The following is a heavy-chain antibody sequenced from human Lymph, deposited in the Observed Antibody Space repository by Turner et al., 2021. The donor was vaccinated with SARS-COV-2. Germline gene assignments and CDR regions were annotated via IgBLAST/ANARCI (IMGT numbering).Heavy chain of an antibody. Sequence: QVQLVQSGAEVKKPGSSVKVSCKASGVTFSSYAISWVRQAPGQGLEWMGEIIPIFGTAKYAQKFQGRVTIIADESTSTAYMELSSLRSEDTALYYCARGSRDCSSTSCYPFFDFWGQGTLVTVSS. CDR1: GVTFSSYA. CDR2: IIPIFGTA. CDR3: ARGSRDCSSTSCYPFFDF. J-gene: IGHJ4*02. V-gene: IGHV1-69*01. D-gene: IGHD2-2*01.